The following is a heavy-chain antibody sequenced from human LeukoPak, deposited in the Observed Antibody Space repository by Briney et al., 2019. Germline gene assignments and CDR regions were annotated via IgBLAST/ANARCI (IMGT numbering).Heavy chain of an antibody. CDR2: IYYGGST. V-gene: IGHV4-59*01. CDR1: GGSISSYY. Sequence: SETLSLTCTVSGGSISSYYWSWIRQPPGKGLEWIGYIYYGGSTNYNPSLKSRVTISVDTSKNQFSLKLSSVTAADTAVYYCARTYYDILTGYYYFDYWGQGTLVTVSS. J-gene: IGHJ4*02. D-gene: IGHD3-9*01. CDR3: ARTYYDILTGYYYFDY.